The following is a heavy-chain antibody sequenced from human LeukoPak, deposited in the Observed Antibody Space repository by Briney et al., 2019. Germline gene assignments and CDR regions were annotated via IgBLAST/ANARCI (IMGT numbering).Heavy chain of an antibody. J-gene: IGHJ6*02. CDR1: GFTFSSYG. V-gene: IGHV3-30*18. CDR2: ISYDGSNK. CDR3: AKRESMDV. Sequence: PGRSLRLSCAASGFTFSSYGMHWVRQAPGKGLEWVAVISYDGSNKYYADSVKGRITISRDNSKNTLYLQMNSLRAEDTAVYYCAKRESMDVWGQGTTVTVSS.